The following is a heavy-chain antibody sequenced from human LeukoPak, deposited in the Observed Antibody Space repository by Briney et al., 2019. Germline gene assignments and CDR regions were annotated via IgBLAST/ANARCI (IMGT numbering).Heavy chain of an antibody. Sequence: SETLSLTCTVSGGSISSNNYYWGWIRQPPGKGLEWIGSIYYGGYTYYNPSLKSRVTISVDTSKNQFSLRLSSVTAADTAIYYCQSRFLEWLLDYWGQGTLVTVSS. D-gene: IGHD3-3*01. CDR2: IYYGGYT. V-gene: IGHV4-39*01. CDR1: GGSISSNNYY. J-gene: IGHJ4*02. CDR3: QSRFLEWLLDY.